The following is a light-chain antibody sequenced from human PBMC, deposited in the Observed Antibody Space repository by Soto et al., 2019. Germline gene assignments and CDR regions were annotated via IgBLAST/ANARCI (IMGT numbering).Light chain of an antibody. CDR2: ENN. CDR1: SSNIGSDF. CDR3: AAWDTSLSGGV. V-gene: IGLV1-51*02. Sequence: QSVLTKPPSVSAAPGQKVTISCSGSSSNIGSDFVSWYQQLPGTAPQLLIYENNKRPSGIPDRFSGSKSATSATLGITGLQTGDEADYYCAAWDTSLSGGVFGGGTKLTVL. J-gene: IGLJ3*02.